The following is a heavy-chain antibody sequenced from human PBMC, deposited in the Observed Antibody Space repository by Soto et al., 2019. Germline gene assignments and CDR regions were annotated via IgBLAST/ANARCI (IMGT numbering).Heavy chain of an antibody. V-gene: IGHV2-5*02. D-gene: IGHD3-9*01. CDR1: GFSLNTRGVG. Sequence: QITLKESGPTLVKPTQTLTLTCTFSGFSLNTRGVGVGWIRQPPGKALEWLALISWDGEKRYRPSLKSRLTITKDTAEYQVVLTMTTMDPVVTATYYCAPRRGDLLTGHYYFDSWGQGTLVTVSS. J-gene: IGHJ4*02. CDR3: APRRGDLLTGHYYFDS. CDR2: ISWDGEK.